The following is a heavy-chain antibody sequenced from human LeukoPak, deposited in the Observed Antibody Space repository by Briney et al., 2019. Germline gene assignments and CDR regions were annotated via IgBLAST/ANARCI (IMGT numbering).Heavy chain of an antibody. CDR3: ATVGYDSSGPNLGY. V-gene: IGHV1-24*01. CDR1: GYTLTELS. D-gene: IGHD3-22*01. J-gene: IGHJ4*02. CDR2: FDPEDGET. Sequence: GASVKVSCKVSGYTLTELSMHWVRQAPGKGLEWMGGFDPEDGETIYAQKFQGRVTMTEDTSTDTAYMELSSLRSEDTAVYYCATVGYDSSGPNLGYWGQGTLVTVSS.